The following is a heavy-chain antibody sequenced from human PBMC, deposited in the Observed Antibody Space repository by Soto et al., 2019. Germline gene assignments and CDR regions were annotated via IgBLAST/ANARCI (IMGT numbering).Heavy chain of an antibody. D-gene: IGHD3-3*01. CDR1: GGSISSSSYY. V-gene: IGHV4-39*01. CDR3: ARGIGDIRFLEWLTEEDAFDI. CDR2: IYYSGST. Sequence: SETLSLTCTVSGGSISSSSYYWGWIRQPPGKGLEWIGSIYYSGSTYYNPSLKSRVTISVDTSKNQFSLKLSSVTAADTAVYYCARGIGDIRFLEWLTEEDAFDIWGQGTMVTVSS. J-gene: IGHJ3*02.